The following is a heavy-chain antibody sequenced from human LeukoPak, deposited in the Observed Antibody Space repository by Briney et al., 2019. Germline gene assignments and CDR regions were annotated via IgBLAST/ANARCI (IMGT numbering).Heavy chain of an antibody. CDR2: IKEVGTKK. J-gene: IGHJ4*02. Sequence: GGSLRLSCAASGFTFSTYWMTWVRQAPGKGLEWVANIKEVGTKKYYVGSVRGRFTISRDNAKNSLYLQMDDLRADDTAVYYCARITLGVVTAHYFDYWGQGTLVTVSP. CDR1: GFTFSTYW. CDR3: ARITLGVVTAHYFDY. V-gene: IGHV3-7*01. D-gene: IGHD3-3*01.